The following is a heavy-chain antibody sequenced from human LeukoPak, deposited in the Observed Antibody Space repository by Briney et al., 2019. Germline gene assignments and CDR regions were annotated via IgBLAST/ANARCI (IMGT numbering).Heavy chain of an antibody. J-gene: IGHJ4*02. CDR2: IYHSGST. CDR1: GDSISRSTYH. V-gene: IGHV4-39*01. Sequence: PSETLSLTCTVSGDSISRSTYHWGWLRQPPGKGLEWIGSIYHSGSTYYNPSLKSRVTVSVDTSKNQFSLKLTSVTAADTAVYYCARQFDYWGQGTLVTVSS. CDR3: ARQFDY.